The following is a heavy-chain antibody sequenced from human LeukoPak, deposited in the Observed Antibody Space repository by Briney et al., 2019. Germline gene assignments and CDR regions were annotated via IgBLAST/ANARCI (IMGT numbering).Heavy chain of an antibody. CDR1: GFTFSSYS. D-gene: IGHD5-24*01. V-gene: IGHV3-21*01. CDR3: ARDRDGYNSTLFY. CDR2: ISSSSSYI. J-gene: IGHJ4*02. Sequence: PGGSLRLSCAASGFTFSSYSMNWVRQAPGKGLEWVSSISSSSSYIYYADSVKGRFTISRDNAKNSLYLQMNSLRAEDTAVYYCARDRDGYNSTLFYWGQGTLVTVSS.